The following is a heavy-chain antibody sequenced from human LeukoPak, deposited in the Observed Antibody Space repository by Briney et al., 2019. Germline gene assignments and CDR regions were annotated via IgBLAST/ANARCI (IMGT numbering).Heavy chain of an antibody. CDR2: ISYVGSNK. J-gene: IGHJ4*02. Sequence: RSLRPSCAASGFTLTSFAIRWVRPAPGKGLEWVAVISYVGSNKYYAASVKGRFTISRDNSKNTLYLQMNTLRAEDTAVYYCAREGLTVTREFDYWGQGTLVTVTS. CDR3: AREGLTVTREFDY. V-gene: IGHV3-30-3*01. D-gene: IGHD4-17*01. CDR1: GFTLTSFA.